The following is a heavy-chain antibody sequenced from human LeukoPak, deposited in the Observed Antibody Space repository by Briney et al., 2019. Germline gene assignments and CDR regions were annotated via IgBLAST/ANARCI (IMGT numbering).Heavy chain of an antibody. CDR3: ATVPTTVTTGDAFDI. V-gene: IGHV5-51*01. CDR1: GYSFTSYW. J-gene: IGHJ3*02. Sequence: GESLKISCKGSGYSFTSYWIGWVRQMPGKGLEWMGIIYPGDSGTRYSPSFQGQVTISADKSISTAYLQWSSLKASDTAMYYCATVPTTVTTGDAFDIWGQGTMVTVSS. D-gene: IGHD4-17*01. CDR2: IYPGDSGT.